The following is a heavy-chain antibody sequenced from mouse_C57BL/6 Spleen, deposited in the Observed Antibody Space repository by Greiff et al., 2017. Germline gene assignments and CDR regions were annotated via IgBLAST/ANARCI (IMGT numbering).Heavy chain of an antibody. CDR2: IYPRDGST. V-gene: IGHV1-78*01. CDR3: ARSEYYYGSRRYFDV. Sequence: VQLQQSDAELVKPGASVKISCKVSGYTFTDHTIHWMKQRPEQGLEWIGYIYPRDGSTKYNEKFKGKATLTADKSSSTAYMQLNSLTSEDSAVXFCARSEYYYGSRRYFDVWGTGTTVTVSS. CDR1: GYTFTDHT. J-gene: IGHJ1*03. D-gene: IGHD1-1*01.